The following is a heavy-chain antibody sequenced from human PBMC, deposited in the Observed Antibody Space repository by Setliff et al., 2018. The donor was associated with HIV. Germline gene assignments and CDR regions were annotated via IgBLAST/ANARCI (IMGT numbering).Heavy chain of an antibody. CDR1: GVSIRRGNYY. D-gene: IGHD6-19*01. V-gene: IGHV4-61*09. CDR2: ISSSGST. CDR3: VRDPGYNSGWSGTTFDY. Sequence: TLSLTCTVSGVSIRRGNYYWSWIRQPAGEGLEWVGHISSSGSTNYNPSLENRVTLLLDTSKNQFSLKVRSVFAADTAMYYCVRDPGYNSGWSGTTFDYWGQGTLVTSPQ. J-gene: IGHJ4*02.